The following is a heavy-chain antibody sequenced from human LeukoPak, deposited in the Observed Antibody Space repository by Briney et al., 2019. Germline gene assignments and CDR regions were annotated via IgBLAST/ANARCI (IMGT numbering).Heavy chain of an antibody. CDR3: ARGYSSGLGFFDY. J-gene: IGHJ4*02. V-gene: IGHV3-21*01. CDR1: GFTFSSYS. CDR2: ISSSGSFI. D-gene: IGHD3-22*01. Sequence: PGGSLRLSCAASGFTFSSYSMNWVRQAPGKGLEWASSISSSGSFIYYADSVKGRFTISRDNAKNSLYLQMNSLRAEDTAVYYCARGYSSGLGFFDYWGQRTLVTVSS.